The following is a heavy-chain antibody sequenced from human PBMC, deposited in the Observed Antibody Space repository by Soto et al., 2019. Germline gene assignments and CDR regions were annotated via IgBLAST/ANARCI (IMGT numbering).Heavy chain of an antibody. J-gene: IGHJ5*01. CDR2: ISGGSESI. D-gene: IGHD5-12*01. CDR1: GFTFSSYA. CDR3: ARAFRYNYGGSGVHNDF. Sequence: EVQLLESGGGLVQPGGSLRLSCAASGFTFSSYAMSWVRQAPGTGLEWVSAISGGSESIYYADSVKGRFSISRDNSKNTQYLKMNSLSAAATAGYDCARAFRYNYGGSGVHNDFWGHGYLATVSS. V-gene: IGHV3-23*01.